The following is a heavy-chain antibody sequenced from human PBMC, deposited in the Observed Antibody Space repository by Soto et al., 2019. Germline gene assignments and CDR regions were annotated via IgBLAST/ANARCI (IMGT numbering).Heavy chain of an antibody. Sequence: KGLEWVSAISGSGGSTYYADSVKGRFTISRDNSKNTLYLQMNSLRAEDTAVYYCAKAANCGGDCYLDIDYWGQGTLVTVSA. J-gene: IGHJ4*02. V-gene: IGHV3-23*01. CDR2: ISGSGGST. D-gene: IGHD2-21*02. CDR3: AKAANCGGDCYLDIDY.